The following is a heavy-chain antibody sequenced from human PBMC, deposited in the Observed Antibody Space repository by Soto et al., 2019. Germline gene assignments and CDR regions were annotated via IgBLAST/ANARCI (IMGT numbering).Heavy chain of an antibody. V-gene: IGHV1-18*01. CDR3: TREGSAPYYYYGMDA. J-gene: IGHJ6*02. CDR1: GYTFTTYG. D-gene: IGHD3-10*01. CDR2: IDTHNGNT. Sequence: GASVKVSCKASGYTFTTYGISWVPQAPGQGLEWLGWIDTHNGNTNYAQNLQGRVIMTADTSTSTAYMELRSLRSDDTAIYYCTREGSAPYYYYGMDAWGQGTTVTVSS.